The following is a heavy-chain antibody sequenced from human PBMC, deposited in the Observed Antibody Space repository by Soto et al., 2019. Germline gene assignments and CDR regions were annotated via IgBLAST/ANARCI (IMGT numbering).Heavy chain of an antibody. CDR1: GDTFDTFA. V-gene: IGHV1-69*12. CDR3: ARDKGRGQLGGNYYYALDV. CDR2: IIPIFRTP. D-gene: IGHD1-1*01. J-gene: IGHJ6*02. Sequence: QVQLVQSGAEVLKPGSSVKLSCKTSGDTFDTFAIRWVRQAPGQGLEWMGGIIPIFRTPDYTQKFQGRVTITADVSTSTAYMELSSLRSEDTAVYYCARDKGRGQLGGNYYYALDVWGQVTTVTVSS.